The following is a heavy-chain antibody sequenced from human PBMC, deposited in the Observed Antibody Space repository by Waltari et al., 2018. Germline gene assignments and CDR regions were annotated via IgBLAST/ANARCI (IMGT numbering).Heavy chain of an antibody. CDR3: ARLDYSALRRGCDP. Sequence: QLQLQESGPGLVKPSETLSLTCTVSGDSISDNSYYWGWPRQPPGKGLAWIATIHFTGTTHYNPSLESRVAISVDTSQNQFSLKLTSVTAADTAVYYCARLDYSALRRGCDPWGQGTLVTVSS. V-gene: IGHV4-39*01. CDR1: GDSISDNSYY. D-gene: IGHD4-4*01. J-gene: IGHJ5*02. CDR2: IHFTGTT.